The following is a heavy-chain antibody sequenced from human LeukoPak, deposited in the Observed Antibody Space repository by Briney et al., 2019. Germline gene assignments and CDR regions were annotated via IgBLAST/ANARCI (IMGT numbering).Heavy chain of an antibody. CDR3: ARKAQYNGHYPLDY. D-gene: IGHD1-7*01. CDR1: RFTFSNYG. CDR2: INSRSSTI. J-gene: IGHJ4*02. V-gene: IGHV3-48*01. Sequence: GGSLRLSCAASRFTFSNYGVNWVRQAPGKGPEWVSYINSRSSTIYYADSVRGRFTISRDNAKNSLYLQMNSLRAEDTALYFCARKAQYNGHYPLDYWGQGTLVTVSS.